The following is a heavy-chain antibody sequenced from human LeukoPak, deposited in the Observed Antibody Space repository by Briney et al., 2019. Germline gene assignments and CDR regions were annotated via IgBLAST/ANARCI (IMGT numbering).Heavy chain of an antibody. V-gene: IGHV3-7*01. D-gene: IGHD2-2*01. J-gene: IGHJ4*02. CDR2: IKQDGSQI. CDR3: AREYCSGTSCYGYFDY. Sequence: GGSLRLSCATSGFTFSSYWMSWVRRAPGKGLEWVANIKQDGSQIFYVDSVKGRFTISRDTAKNSLSLQMNSLRAEDTAVYYCAREYCSGTSCYGYFDYWGQGTLVAVSS. CDR1: GFTFSSYW.